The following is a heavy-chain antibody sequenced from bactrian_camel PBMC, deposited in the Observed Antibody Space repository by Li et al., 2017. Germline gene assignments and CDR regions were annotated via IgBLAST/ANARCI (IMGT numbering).Heavy chain of an antibody. D-gene: IGHD6*01. CDR2: IYSEDGTT. CDR3: AARVCYYGTSIVFSSSSYTY. CDR1: GATYSNYC. J-gene: IGHJ4*01. V-gene: IGHV3S54*01. Sequence: HVQLVESGGGSVQAGGSLRLSCVASGATYSNYCMAWFRQAPGKEREGVAYIYSEDGTTFYADSVKGRFTITQENAKDTLFVYLQMNSLKPEDTAMYYCAARVCYYGTSIVFSSSSYTYWGQGTQVSVS.